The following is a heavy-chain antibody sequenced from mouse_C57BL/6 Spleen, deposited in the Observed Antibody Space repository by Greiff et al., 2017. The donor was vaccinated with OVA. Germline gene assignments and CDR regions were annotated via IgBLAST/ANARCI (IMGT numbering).Heavy chain of an antibody. CDR2: IDPSDSYT. D-gene: IGHD2-3*01. CDR3: ARSLYDGYSDY. Sequence: VQLQQPGAELVKPGASVKLSCKASGYTFTSYWMQWVKQRPGQGLEWIGEIDPSDSYTNYNQKFKGKATLTVDTSSSTAYMQLSSLTSEDAAVYYCARSLYDGYSDYWGKGTTLTVSS. CDR1: GYTFTSYW. V-gene: IGHV1-50*01. J-gene: IGHJ2*01.